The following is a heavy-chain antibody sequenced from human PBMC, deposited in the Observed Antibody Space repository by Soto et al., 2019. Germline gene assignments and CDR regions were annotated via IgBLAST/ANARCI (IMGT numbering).Heavy chain of an antibody. CDR3: STESYYHWQY. V-gene: IGHV3-7*01. CDR2: IKQDGSVK. D-gene: IGHD3-9*01. J-gene: IGHJ4*02. CDR1: EFTFSRYW. Sequence: EVQLVESGGDLVQPGGSLRLSCADSEFTFSRYWMAWVRQAPGKGLEWVANIKQDGSVKYYVDSLKGRFTISRDNAKNSLYLQMDSLRAEDTEVYFCSTESYYHWQYWGQGTLVTVSS.